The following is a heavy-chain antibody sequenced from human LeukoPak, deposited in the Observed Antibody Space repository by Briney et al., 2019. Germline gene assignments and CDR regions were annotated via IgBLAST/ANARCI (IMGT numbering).Heavy chain of an antibody. Sequence: PSETLSLTCTVSGGSISSSSYYWGWIRQPPGKGLEWIGSIYYSGSTYYNPSLKSRVTISVDRSKNQFSLKLCLVTAADTAVYYGARGGAHRAAQRYFFDYWGQGTLVTVSS. J-gene: IGHJ4*02. CDR2: IYYSGST. D-gene: IGHD6-6*01. CDR3: ARGGAHRAAQRYFFDY. V-gene: IGHV4-39*07. CDR1: GGSISSSSYY.